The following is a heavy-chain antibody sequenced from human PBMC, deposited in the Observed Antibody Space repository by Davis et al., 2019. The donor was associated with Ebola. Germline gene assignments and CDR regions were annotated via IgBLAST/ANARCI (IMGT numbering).Heavy chain of an antibody. CDR3: ARGSENWNYVDY. Sequence: GGSLRLSCVASGFNFNNYWMSWVRQAPGKGLEWVANIKQDGSEKYYVDSVKGRFTISRDKAKNSRYLQMNSLRAEDTAVYYCARGSENWNYVDYWGQGTLVTVSS. CDR1: GFNFNNYW. J-gene: IGHJ4*02. D-gene: IGHD1-1*01. V-gene: IGHV3-7*01. CDR2: IKQDGSEK.